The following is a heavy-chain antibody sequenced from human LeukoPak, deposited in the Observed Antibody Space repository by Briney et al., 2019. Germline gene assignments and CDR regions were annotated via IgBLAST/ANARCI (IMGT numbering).Heavy chain of an antibody. J-gene: IGHJ4*02. CDR2: IYADGGT. D-gene: IGHD5-18*01. CDR1: GFTVSNSY. CDR3: AKTNNYAYVH. V-gene: IGHV3-66*01. Sequence: GGSLRLSCAASGFTVSNSYMTWVRQAPGKGLEWVSIIYADGGTYYADSLKGRFTISRDISKNTVFLQMNSLRAEDTAEYYCAKTNNYAYVHWGQGTLVTVSS.